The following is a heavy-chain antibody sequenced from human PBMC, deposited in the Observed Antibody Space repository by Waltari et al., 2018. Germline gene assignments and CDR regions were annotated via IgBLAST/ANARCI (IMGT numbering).Heavy chain of an antibody. Sequence: QVQLQESGPGLVKPSETLSLTSTVSGGSISSYYWSWIRQPPGKGLEWIGYIYYSGSTNYNPSLKSRVTISVDTSKNQFSLKLSSVTAADTAVYYCARFETDYGGPQGWFDPWGQGTLVTVSS. J-gene: IGHJ5*02. CDR3: ARFETDYGGPQGWFDP. CDR2: IYYSGST. CDR1: GGSISSYY. V-gene: IGHV4-59*01. D-gene: IGHD3-10*01.